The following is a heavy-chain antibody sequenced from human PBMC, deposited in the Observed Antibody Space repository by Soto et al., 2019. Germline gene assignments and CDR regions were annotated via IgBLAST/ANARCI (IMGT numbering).Heavy chain of an antibody. CDR3: ARDSQVLDY. V-gene: IGHV4-61*08. Sequence: SETLSLTCSVSGGSVSSGDYYWNWMRQPPGKGLEWIGCVYSSGNTKYSPSLKSRDTISRDTSKNQFSLNLNSVTAADTAVYYCARDSQVLDYWGQGTLVTVSS. CDR2: VYSSGNT. CDR1: GGSVSSGDYY. J-gene: IGHJ4*02.